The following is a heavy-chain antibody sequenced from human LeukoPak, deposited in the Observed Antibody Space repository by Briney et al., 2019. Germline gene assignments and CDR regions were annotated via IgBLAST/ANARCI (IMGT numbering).Heavy chain of an antibody. CDR2: IYSGGDT. D-gene: IGHD6-13*01. Sequence: GGSLRLSCAASGFSIRSTYMVWVRQAPGKGLDWVSVIYSGGDTYYADSVKGRFTISRDNSKNTLFLQMNSLRVEDTAMYYCARVLGAAAGTAFDIWGQGTVVTVSS. CDR1: GFSIRSTY. V-gene: IGHV3-66*01. J-gene: IGHJ3*02. CDR3: ARVLGAAAGTAFDI.